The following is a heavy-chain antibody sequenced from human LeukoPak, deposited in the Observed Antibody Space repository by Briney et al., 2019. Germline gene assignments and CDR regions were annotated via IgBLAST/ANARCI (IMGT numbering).Heavy chain of an antibody. V-gene: IGHV3-21*01. CDR2: ISSSSSYI. CDR3: ARTKAPMVRGVNDAFDI. J-gene: IGHJ3*02. CDR1: GFTFSSYG. D-gene: IGHD3-10*01. Sequence: GGSLRLSCAASGFTFSSYGMNWVRQAPGKGLEWVSSISSSSSYIYYADSVKGRFTISRDNAKNSLYLQMNSLRAEDTAVYYCARTKAPMVRGVNDAFDIWGQGTMVTVSS.